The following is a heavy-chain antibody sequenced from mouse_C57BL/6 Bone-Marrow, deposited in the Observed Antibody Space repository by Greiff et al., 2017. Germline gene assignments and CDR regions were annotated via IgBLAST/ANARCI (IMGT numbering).Heavy chain of an antibody. CDR3: ARHEGYFDV. Sequence: EVKLQESGGGLVQPGGSLKLSCAASGFTFSDYYMYWVRQTPEKRLEWVAYISNGGGSTYYPDTVKGRFTISRDNAKNTLYLQMSRLKSEDTAMYYCARHEGYFDVWGTGTTVTVSS. V-gene: IGHV5-12*01. J-gene: IGHJ1*03. CDR2: ISNGGGST. CDR1: GFTFSDYY.